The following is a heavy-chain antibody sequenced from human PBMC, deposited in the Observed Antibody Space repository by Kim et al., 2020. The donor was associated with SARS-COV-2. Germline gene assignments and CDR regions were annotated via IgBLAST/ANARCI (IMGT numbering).Heavy chain of an antibody. Sequence: SETLSLTCTVSGASITTFSWSWIRQPPGKGLEWIGYFYYNGRIDYNPSLDRRVTISLDTSKSQFSLNLSSVTAADTAVYYCARHGPFVRSLGTYEAFDV. CDR2: FYYNGRI. CDR3: ARHGPFVRSLGTYEAFDV. J-gene: IGHJ3*01. D-gene: IGHD7-27*01. V-gene: IGHV4-59*08. CDR1: GASITTFS.